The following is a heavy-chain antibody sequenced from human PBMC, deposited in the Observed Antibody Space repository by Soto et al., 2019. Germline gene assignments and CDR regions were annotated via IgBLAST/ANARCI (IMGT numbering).Heavy chain of an antibody. CDR1: GGSISSGDYY. V-gene: IGHV4-30-4*01. CDR2: IYYSGST. CDR3: ARTITMIVVVTGYFDL. Sequence: TLSLTCTVSGGSISSGDYYWSWIRQPPGKGLEWIGYIYYSGSTYYNPSLKSRVTISVDTSKNQFSLKLSSVTAADTAVYYCARTITMIVVVTGYFDLWGRGTLVTVSS. D-gene: IGHD3-22*01. J-gene: IGHJ2*01.